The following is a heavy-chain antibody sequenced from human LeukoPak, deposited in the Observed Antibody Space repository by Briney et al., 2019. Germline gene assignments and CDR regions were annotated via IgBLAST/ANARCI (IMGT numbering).Heavy chain of an antibody. CDR2: IIPILGIA. Sequence: GASVKVSCKASGGTFSSYAISWVRQAPGQGLEWMGRIIPILGIANYAQKFQGRVTITADKSTSTAYMELSSLRSEDTAVYYCARAGYYDSSGYYWGTPQHYWGQGTLVTVSS. J-gene: IGHJ4*02. D-gene: IGHD3-22*01. V-gene: IGHV1-69*04. CDR1: GGTFSSYA. CDR3: ARAGYYDSSGYYWGTPQHY.